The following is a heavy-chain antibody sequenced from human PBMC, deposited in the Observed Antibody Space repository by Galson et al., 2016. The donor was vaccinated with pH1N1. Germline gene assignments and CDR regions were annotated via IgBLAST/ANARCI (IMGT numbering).Heavy chain of an antibody. CDR2: IHHSGNT. CDR3: ARDGARVGAHDGFDI. D-gene: IGHD3-16*01. J-gene: IGHJ3*02. Sequence: LSLTCAVSGDSFNYNHWAWIRQPPGKGLEWIGAIHHSGNTNYNTSLESRVTISLDTPKSRFSLNLTSVTDADTAVYYCARDGARVGAHDGFDIWGQGTMVTVSS. CDR1: GDSFNYNH. V-gene: IGHV4-34*01.